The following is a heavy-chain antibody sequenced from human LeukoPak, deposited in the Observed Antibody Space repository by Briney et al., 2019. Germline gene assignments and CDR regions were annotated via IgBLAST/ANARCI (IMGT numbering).Heavy chain of an antibody. CDR2: ISYDGSNK. CDR1: GFTFSSYA. V-gene: IGHV3-30-3*01. J-gene: IGHJ4*02. CDR3: ARGSGVQYYYDSSGTDYDY. D-gene: IGHD3-22*01. Sequence: GGSLRLSCAASGFTFSSYAMHWVRQAPGKGLEWVAVISYDGSNKYYADSVKGRFTISRDNSKNTLYLQMNSLRAEDTAVYYCARGSGVQYYYDSSGTDYDYWGQGTLVTVSS.